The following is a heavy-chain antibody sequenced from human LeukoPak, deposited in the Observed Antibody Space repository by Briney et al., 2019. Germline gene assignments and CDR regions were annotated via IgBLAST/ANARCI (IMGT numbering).Heavy chain of an antibody. Sequence: SSETLSLTCAVYGGSFSGYYWSWIRQPPGKGLEWIGEINHSGSANYNPSLKSRVTISVDTSKNQFSLKLSSVTAADTAVYYCARRRYGSGSYQNWFDPWGQGTLVTVSS. CDR2: INHSGSA. J-gene: IGHJ5*02. V-gene: IGHV4-34*01. CDR3: ARRRYGSGSYQNWFDP. D-gene: IGHD3-10*01. CDR1: GGSFSGYY.